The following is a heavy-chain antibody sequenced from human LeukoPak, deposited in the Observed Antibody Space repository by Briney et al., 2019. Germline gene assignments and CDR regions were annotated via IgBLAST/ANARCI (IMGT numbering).Heavy chain of an antibody. CDR1: GGTFSSYA. Sequence: SVNVSCKASGGTFSSYAISWVRQAPGQGLEWMGGIIPIFGTANYAQKFQGRVTITADESTSTAYMELSSLRSEDTAVYYCARDQGGSAAIDIWGQGTMVTVSS. D-gene: IGHD1-26*01. CDR2: IIPIFGTA. CDR3: ARDQGGSAAIDI. V-gene: IGHV1-69*13. J-gene: IGHJ3*02.